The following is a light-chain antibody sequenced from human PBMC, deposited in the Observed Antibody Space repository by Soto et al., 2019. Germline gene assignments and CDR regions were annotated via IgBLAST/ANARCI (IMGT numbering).Light chain of an antibody. J-gene: IGKJ5*01. CDR1: QSVNSD. CDR3: QHIHSIPIT. CDR2: AAS. Sequence: DIQMTQSPSSLSASVGDRVTITCRASQSVNSDLNWYQQKAGKAPKLLIYAASSLQSGVPSRFSGSGSGTHFTLTITSLQTEDFATYYCQHIHSIPITFGQRRLPEIK. V-gene: IGKV1-39*01.